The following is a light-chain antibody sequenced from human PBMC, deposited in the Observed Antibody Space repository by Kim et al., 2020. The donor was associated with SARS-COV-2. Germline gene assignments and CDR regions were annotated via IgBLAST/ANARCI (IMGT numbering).Light chain of an antibody. J-gene: IGLJ3*02. Sequence: SSELTQDPAVSVALGQTVRITCQGDSLRSYYASWYQQKPGQAPVLVIYGKNNRPSGIPDRFSGSSSGNTASLTITGAQAEDEADYYCNSRDSSGNHLGEWVFGGGTKLTVL. CDR2: GKN. CDR1: SLRSYY. V-gene: IGLV3-19*01. CDR3: NSRDSSGNHLGEWV.